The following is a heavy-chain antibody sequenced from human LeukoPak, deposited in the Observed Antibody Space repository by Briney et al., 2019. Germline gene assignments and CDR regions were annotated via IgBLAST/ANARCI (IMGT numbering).Heavy chain of an antibody. CDR1: GFTFSNYA. Sequence: GGSLRLSCAASGFTFSNYAMHWVRQAPGKGLEWVAVISYDGSNKYYADSVKGRFTISRDNSKNTLYLQMNSLRAEDTAVYYCAREPHSSGWYFSYYFDYWGQGTLVTVSS. V-gene: IGHV3-30-3*01. CDR3: AREPHSSGWYFSYYFDY. J-gene: IGHJ4*02. D-gene: IGHD6-19*01. CDR2: ISYDGSNK.